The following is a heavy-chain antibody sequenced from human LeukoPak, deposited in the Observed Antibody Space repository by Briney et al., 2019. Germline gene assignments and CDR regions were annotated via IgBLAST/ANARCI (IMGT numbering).Heavy chain of an antibody. Sequence: GGSLRLSCAASGFTFMTYWMSWVRQAPGKGLEWVADIKQDGSQKYYVHSVKGRFTISRQNAKNSLFLQMNSLRAEDTAVYYCARHRSGGSQDDAFDIWGQGTMVTVSS. J-gene: IGHJ3*02. CDR3: ARHRSGGSQDDAFDI. CDR1: GFTFMTYW. V-gene: IGHV3-7*01. D-gene: IGHD2-15*01. CDR2: IKQDGSQK.